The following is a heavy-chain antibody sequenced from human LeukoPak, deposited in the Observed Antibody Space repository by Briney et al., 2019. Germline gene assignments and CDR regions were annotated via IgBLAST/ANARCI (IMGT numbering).Heavy chain of an antibody. D-gene: IGHD2-2*01. CDR1: GFTFSNYA. CDR2: ISYDGKDK. Sequence: GGSLRLSCAASGFTFSNYAMHWVRQAPGKGLEWVAVISYDGKDKYYADSMKGRYTVSRDNSKNTLYLQMNSLRPEDTAVYYCARDLPPAPWNGMDVWGQGTTVTVSS. J-gene: IGHJ6*02. V-gene: IGHV3-30*14. CDR3: ARDLPPAPWNGMDV.